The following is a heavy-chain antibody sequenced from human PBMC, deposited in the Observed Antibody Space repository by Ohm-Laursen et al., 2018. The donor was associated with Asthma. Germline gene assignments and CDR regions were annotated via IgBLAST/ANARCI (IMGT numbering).Heavy chain of an antibody. CDR2: ISSSSSYI. V-gene: IGHV3-21*01. Sequence: SLRLSCAASGFTFSGYAMSWVRQAPGKGLEWVSSISSSSSYIYYADSVKGRFTISRDNSKNTLYLQMNSLRAEDTAVYYCARVGPDSSGQIDYWGQGTLVTVSS. J-gene: IGHJ4*02. D-gene: IGHD3-22*01. CDR3: ARVGPDSSGQIDY. CDR1: GFTFSGYA.